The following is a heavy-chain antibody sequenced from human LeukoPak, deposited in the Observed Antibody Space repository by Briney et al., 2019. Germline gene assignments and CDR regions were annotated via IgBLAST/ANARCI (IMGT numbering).Heavy chain of an antibody. J-gene: IGHJ4*02. V-gene: IGHV4-4*02. Sequence: SETLSLTCAVSGVSISSSNWWSWVRQPPGKGLEWIGEIYHSGSTNYNPSLKSRVTISVDTSNNQFFLKLSSVIAADTAVYYCARDSPWGGELGYDYWGQGTLVTVSS. CDR2: IYHSGST. CDR1: GVSISSSNW. CDR3: ARDSPWGGELGYDY. D-gene: IGHD7-27*01.